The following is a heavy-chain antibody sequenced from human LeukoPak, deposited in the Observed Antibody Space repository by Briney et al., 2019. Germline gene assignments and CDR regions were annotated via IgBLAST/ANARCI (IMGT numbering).Heavy chain of an antibody. CDR3: ARCQHSSGYYCYYGMDV. D-gene: IGHD3-22*01. CDR1: GYTFTGYY. J-gene: IGHJ6*02. V-gene: IGHV1-2*02. CDR2: INPNSGGT. Sequence: ASVKDSCKASGYTFTGYYMHWVRQAPGQGLEWMGWINPNSGGTNYAQKFQGRVTVTRDTSISTAYMELSRLRSDDTAVYYCARCQHSSGYYCYYGMDVWGQGTTVTVSS.